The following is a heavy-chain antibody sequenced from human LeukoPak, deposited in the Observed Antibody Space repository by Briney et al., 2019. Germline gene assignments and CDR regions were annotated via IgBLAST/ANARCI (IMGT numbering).Heavy chain of an antibody. V-gene: IGHV4-30-4*01. CDR1: GGSISSGDYY. CDR3: ARLGSDGYKLFDY. Sequence: PSETLSLTCTVSGGSISSGDYYWSWIRQPPGKGLEWIGYIYYSGSTYYNPSLKSRVTISVDTSKNQFSLKLSSVTAADTAVYYCARLGSDGYKLFDYWGQGTLVTVSS. D-gene: IGHD5-24*01. J-gene: IGHJ4*02. CDR2: IYYSGST.